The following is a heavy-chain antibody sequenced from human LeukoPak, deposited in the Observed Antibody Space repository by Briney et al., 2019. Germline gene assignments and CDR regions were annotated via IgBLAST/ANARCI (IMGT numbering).Heavy chain of an antibody. CDR2: IIPILGIA. Sequence: GASVKVSCKASGGTFSSYAISWVRQAPGQGLEWMGRIIPILGIANYAQKFQGRVTITADKSTSTAYMELSSLRSEDTAVYYCARDYGEYDFYFDYWGQGTLVTVSS. CDR3: ARDYGEYDFYFDY. D-gene: IGHD4-17*01. CDR1: GGTFSSYA. J-gene: IGHJ4*02. V-gene: IGHV1-69*04.